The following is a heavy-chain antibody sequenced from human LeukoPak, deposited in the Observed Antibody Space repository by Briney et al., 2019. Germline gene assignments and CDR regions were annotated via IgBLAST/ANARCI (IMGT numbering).Heavy chain of an antibody. V-gene: IGHV4-34*01. CDR1: GGSISSYY. J-gene: IGHJ4*02. CDR2: INHSGST. Sequence: PSETLSLTCTVAGGSISSYYWSWIRQPPGKGLEWLGEINHSGSTNYNPSLKSRVTISVDTSKNQFSLKLSSVTAADTAVYYCVRVVVITTPQYYFDYWGQGTLVTVSS. D-gene: IGHD3-22*01. CDR3: VRVVVITTPQYYFDY.